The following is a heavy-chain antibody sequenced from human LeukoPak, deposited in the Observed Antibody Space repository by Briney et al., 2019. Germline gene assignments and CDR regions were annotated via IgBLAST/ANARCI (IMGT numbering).Heavy chain of an antibody. J-gene: IGHJ4*02. CDR2: IKQDGSEK. Sequence: GGSLRLSCAASGFTLSSYWMSWVRPAPGKGLEGVANIKQDGSEKYYVDSVKGRFTISRDNAKNSLYLQMNGLRAEDTAVYYCARARWLRDANPLDYWGQGTLVTVSS. CDR1: GFTLSSYW. CDR3: ARARWLRDANPLDY. V-gene: IGHV3-7*01. D-gene: IGHD5-12*01.